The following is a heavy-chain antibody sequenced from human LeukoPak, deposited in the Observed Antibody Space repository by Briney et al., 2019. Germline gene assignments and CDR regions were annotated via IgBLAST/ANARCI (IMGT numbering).Heavy chain of an antibody. CDR1: GYTFTSYG. CDR3: ARQFAVTPLYYYYYYGMDV. V-gene: IGHV1-18*01. D-gene: IGHD4-23*01. CDR2: ISAYNGNT. J-gene: IGHJ6*02. Sequence: GASVKVSCKASGYTFTSYGISWVRQAPGQGLEWMGWISAYNGNTSYAQKLQGRVTMTTDTSTSTAYMELRSLRSDDTAVYYCARQFAVTPLYYYYYYGMDVWGQGTTVTVSS.